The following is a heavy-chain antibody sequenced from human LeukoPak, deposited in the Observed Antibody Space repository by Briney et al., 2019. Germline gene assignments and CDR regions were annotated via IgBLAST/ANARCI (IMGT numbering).Heavy chain of an antibody. CDR1: GGSISTYY. D-gene: IGHD2-2*03. CDR3: ARDRLGFPVDY. Sequence: SETLSLTCTVSGGSISTYYWTWIRQPPGKGLEWIGYIYYSGSTNYNPSLKSRATMSVDTSKNQFSLKLNSVTAADTAVYYCARDRLGFPVDYWGRGTLVTVSS. CDR2: IYYSGST. V-gene: IGHV4-59*01. J-gene: IGHJ4*02.